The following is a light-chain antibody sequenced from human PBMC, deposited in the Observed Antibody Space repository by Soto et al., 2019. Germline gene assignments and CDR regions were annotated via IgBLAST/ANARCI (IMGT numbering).Light chain of an antibody. CDR2: GAS. Sequence: EIVVTQSPDTLSLSPGERVTVSCRASQTVIRNYLAWHQQKPGQTPRLLVYGASSRATGIPDRFSGSGSGTDFTLTISRLEPEDFAVYYCQQHGTSPITFGQGTRLEI. CDR1: QTVIRNY. V-gene: IGKV3-20*01. CDR3: QQHGTSPIT. J-gene: IGKJ5*01.